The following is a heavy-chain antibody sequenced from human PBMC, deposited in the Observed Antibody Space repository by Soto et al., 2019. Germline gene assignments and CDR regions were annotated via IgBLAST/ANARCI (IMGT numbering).Heavy chain of an antibody. Sequence: QVQVVQSGSEVKKPGASVKVSCKTSEYTFTSYAMHWVRQAPGQGLEWMGWINGGNGNTKYSQKFQGRVTITRDTSATTVYMELTSLNAEDTAVYYCAREPLHCTGGSCRSDPYFYYGLDVWGRGTTVTVSS. J-gene: IGHJ6*02. V-gene: IGHV1-3*01. D-gene: IGHD2-8*02. CDR1: EYTFTSYA. CDR3: AREPLHCTGGSCRSDPYFYYGLDV. CDR2: INGGNGNT.